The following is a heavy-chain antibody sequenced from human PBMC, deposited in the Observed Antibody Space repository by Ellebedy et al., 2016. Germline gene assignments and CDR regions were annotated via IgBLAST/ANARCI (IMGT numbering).Heavy chain of an antibody. V-gene: IGHV3-74*01. CDR3: ARSPQGP. CDR1: GFTFSSYW. Sequence: GESLKISXAASGFTFSSYWMHWVRQAPGKGLVWVSRINSDGSSTSYADSVKGRFTISRDSAKNTLYLQMNSLRAEDTAVYYCARSPQGPWGQGTLVTVSS. CDR2: INSDGSST. J-gene: IGHJ5*02.